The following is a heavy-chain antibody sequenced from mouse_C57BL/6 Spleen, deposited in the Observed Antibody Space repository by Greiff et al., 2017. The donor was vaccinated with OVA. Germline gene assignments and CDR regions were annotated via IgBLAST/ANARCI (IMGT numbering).Heavy chain of an antibody. CDR1: GYTFTSYW. J-gene: IGHJ3*01. CDR2: IDPSDSYT. V-gene: IGHV1-50*01. Sequence: QVHVKQPGAELVKPGASVKLSCKASGYTFTSYWMQWVKQRPGQGLEWIGEIDPSDSYTNYNQKFKGKATLTVDTSSSTAYMQLSSLTSEDSAVYYCARYPSYDYDAYWGQGTLVTVSA. D-gene: IGHD2-4*01. CDR3: ARYPSYDYDAY.